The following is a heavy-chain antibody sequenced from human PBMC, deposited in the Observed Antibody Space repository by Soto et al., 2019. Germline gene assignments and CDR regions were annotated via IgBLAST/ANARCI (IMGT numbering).Heavy chain of an antibody. V-gene: IGHV4-31*03. Sequence: QVQLQESGPGLVKPSQTLSLTCSVSGESINSGGYYWSWIRHHPGKGLEWIGYIYDSESAYYNPPRKSRVTISMDTSKNHFAMRLSSVTAADTAVYYCARASSSSSAADYWGQGTQVTVSS. D-gene: IGHD6-6*01. CDR3: ARASSSSSAADY. CDR1: GESINSGGYY. CDR2: IYDSESA. J-gene: IGHJ4*02.